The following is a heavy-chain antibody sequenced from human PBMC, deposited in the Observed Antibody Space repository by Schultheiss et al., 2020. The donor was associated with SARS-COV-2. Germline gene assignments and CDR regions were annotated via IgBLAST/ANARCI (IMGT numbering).Heavy chain of an antibody. CDR2: IYYSGST. V-gene: IGHV4-30-4*02. CDR1: GGSISSGDYY. CDR3: ARDYYDSSGAGGMDV. J-gene: IGHJ6*02. D-gene: IGHD3-22*01. Sequence: SETLSLTCTVSGGSISSGDYYWSWIRQPPGKGLEWIGYIYYSGSTYYNPSLKSRVIISVDTSKNQFSLKLSSVTAADTAVYYCARDYYDSSGAGGMDVWGQGTTVTVSS.